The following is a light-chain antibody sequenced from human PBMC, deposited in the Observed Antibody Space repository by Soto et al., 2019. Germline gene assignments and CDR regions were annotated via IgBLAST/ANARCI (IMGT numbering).Light chain of an antibody. Sequence: EIVMTQSLATLSVSPGERATLSCRASQSISSNLAWYQQKPGQAPRLLIYGASNRATGVPARFSGSGSGTEFTLTISSLQSEDFAVYHCQQYHNWWTFGQGTKVEIK. V-gene: IGKV3-15*01. CDR1: QSISSN. J-gene: IGKJ1*01. CDR2: GAS. CDR3: QQYHNWWT.